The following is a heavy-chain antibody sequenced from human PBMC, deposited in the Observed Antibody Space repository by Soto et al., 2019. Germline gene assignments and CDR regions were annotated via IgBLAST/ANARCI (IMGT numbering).Heavy chain of an antibody. CDR1: GYTFTSYG. D-gene: IGHD1-1*01. Sequence: QVQLVQSGAEVKKPGASVKVSCKASGYTFTSYGISWVRQAPGQGLEWVGWISGYDDNTDYAYKFRGRVTMTTDTTTKTAYMDLRSLRSDDTAVYYCARHNSQWPNWFDPWGQGTPVTVSS. J-gene: IGHJ5*02. CDR3: ARHNSQWPNWFDP. CDR2: ISGYDDNT. V-gene: IGHV1-18*01.